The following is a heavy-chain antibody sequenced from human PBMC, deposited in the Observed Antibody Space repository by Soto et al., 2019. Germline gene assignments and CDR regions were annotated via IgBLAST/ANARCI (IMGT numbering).Heavy chain of an antibody. CDR3: ARTSPHHGDYAPRYGMDV. J-gene: IGHJ6*01. Sequence: QVQLVQSGAEVKKPGSSVKVSCKASGGTFSSYAISWVRQAPGQGLEWMGGIIPIFGTANYAQKFQGRVTITADESTSTAYMELSSLRSEDTAVYYCARTSPHHGDYAPRYGMDVWGQGTTVTVSS. CDR2: IIPIFGTA. CDR1: GGTFSSYA. V-gene: IGHV1-69*01. D-gene: IGHD4-17*01.